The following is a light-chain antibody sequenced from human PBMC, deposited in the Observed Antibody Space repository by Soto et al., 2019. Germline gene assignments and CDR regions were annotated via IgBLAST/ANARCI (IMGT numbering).Light chain of an antibody. Sequence: QSVLTQPPSASGTPGQRVTISCSGSNSNIGSNTVNWYQQLPGTAPKLLIYNNNRRPSGVPDLFSGSKSGTSASLAISGLQSEDEADYYCAAWDDSLNGVVFGGGTKLTVL. CDR3: AAWDDSLNGVV. CDR1: NSNIGSNT. V-gene: IGLV1-44*01. CDR2: NNN. J-gene: IGLJ2*01.